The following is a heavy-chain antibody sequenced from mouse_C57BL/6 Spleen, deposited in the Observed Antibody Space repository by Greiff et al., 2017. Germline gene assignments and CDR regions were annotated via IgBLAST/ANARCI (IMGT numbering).Heavy chain of an antibody. CDR2: IHPNSGST. CDR3: ARTDYGSSHCFDY. CDR1: GYTFTSYW. D-gene: IGHD1-1*01. Sequence: QVQLQQPGAELVKPGASVKLSCKASGYTFTSYWMHWVKQRPGQGLEWIGMIHPNSGSTNYNEKFKSKATLTVDKSSSTAYMQLSSLTSEDSAVYYCARTDYGSSHCFDYRGQGTTLTVSS. J-gene: IGHJ2*01. V-gene: IGHV1-64*01.